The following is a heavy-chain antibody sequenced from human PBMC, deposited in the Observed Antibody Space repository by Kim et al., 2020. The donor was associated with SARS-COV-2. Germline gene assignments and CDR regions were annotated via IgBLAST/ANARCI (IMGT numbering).Heavy chain of an antibody. CDR3: ARDVGTTVTPFDY. J-gene: IGHJ4*02. D-gene: IGHD4-17*01. Sequence: ADTVKGRFTISRDNAKKSLYLQMTGLRDEDTAVYYCARDVGTTVTPFDYWRKGTLVTVSS. V-gene: IGHV3-48*02.